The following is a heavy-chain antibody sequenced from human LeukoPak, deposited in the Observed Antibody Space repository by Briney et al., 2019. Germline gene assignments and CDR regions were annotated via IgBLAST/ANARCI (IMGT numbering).Heavy chain of an antibody. V-gene: IGHV3-23*01. CDR2: ISGGAGST. J-gene: IGHJ4*02. CDR1: GFTFSSYA. CDR3: AKGSEDTVYFDY. Sequence: GGSLRLSCAASGFTFSSYAMSWVRQAPGKGLEWVSPISGGAGSTYYADSVKGRFTISRDNSKNTLYLQMNSLRAEDTAVYYCAKGSEDTVYFDYWGQGTLVTVSS. D-gene: IGHD2-15*01.